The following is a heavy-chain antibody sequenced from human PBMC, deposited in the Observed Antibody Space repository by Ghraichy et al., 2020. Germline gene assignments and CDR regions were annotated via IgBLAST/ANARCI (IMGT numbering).Heavy chain of an antibody. CDR1: GGSISSYY. J-gene: IGHJ4*02. CDR3: ARDQGYYDSSGLWYFDY. D-gene: IGHD3-22*01. V-gene: IGHV4-4*07. CDR2: IYTSGST. Sequence: SETLSLTCTVSGGSISSYYWSWIRQPAGKGLEWIGRIYTSGSTNYNPSLKSRVTMSVDTSKNQFSLKLSSVTAADTAVYYCARDQGYYDSSGLWYFDYWGQGTLVTVSS.